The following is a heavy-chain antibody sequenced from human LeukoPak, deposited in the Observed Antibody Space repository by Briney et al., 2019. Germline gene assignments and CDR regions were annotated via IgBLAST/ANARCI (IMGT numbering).Heavy chain of an antibody. CDR2: IYSGGTT. V-gene: IGHV3-53*01. Sequence: GGSLRLSCAASGFTVSSNYMSWVRQAPGKGLEWVSVIYSGGTTNYADSVKGRFTISRDNSKNTLFLQMNSLRAEDTAVYYCARGGYSSSWYHFDYWGQGTLVTVS. D-gene: IGHD6-13*01. J-gene: IGHJ4*02. CDR1: GFTVSSNY. CDR3: ARGGYSSSWYHFDY.